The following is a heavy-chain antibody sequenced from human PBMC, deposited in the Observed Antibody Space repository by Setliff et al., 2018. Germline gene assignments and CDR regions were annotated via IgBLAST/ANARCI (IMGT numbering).Heavy chain of an antibody. D-gene: IGHD1-26*01. Sequence: ASVKVSCKASGYTFTSYGFSWVRQAPGQGLEWMGGISVYNGNTNYGQKYQGRVAMTTDTSTNTVYMELRSLRSDDTAVYFCVREYSGGGLTWGQGTMVT. CDR3: VREYSGGGLT. CDR2: ISVYNGNT. CDR1: GYTFTSYG. J-gene: IGHJ3*01. V-gene: IGHV1-18*01.